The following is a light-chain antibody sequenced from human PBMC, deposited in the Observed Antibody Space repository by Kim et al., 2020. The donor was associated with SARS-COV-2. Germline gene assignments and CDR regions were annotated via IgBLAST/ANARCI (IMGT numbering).Light chain of an antibody. CDR2: GNN. V-gene: IGLV1-40*01. J-gene: IGLJ2*01. Sequence: QSVLTQPPSVSGAPGQRVTISCTGRSSNIGAYYDVHWYQQLPGAAPKLLIYGNNNRPSGVPDRFSGSKSDTSASLAITGLQAEDEADYYCQSYDSILSGVVFGGGTQLTVL. CDR1: SSNIGAYYD. CDR3: QSYDSILSGVV.